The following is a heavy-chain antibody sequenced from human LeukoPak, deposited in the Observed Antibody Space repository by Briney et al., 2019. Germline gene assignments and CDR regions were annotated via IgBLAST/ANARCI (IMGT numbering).Heavy chain of an antibody. CDR2: IYYSGST. CDR3: ARVGYYYDSSGYDYFDY. V-gene: IGHV4-59*01. D-gene: IGHD3-22*01. CDR1: GGSFSGYY. J-gene: IGHJ4*02. Sequence: SETLSLTCAVYGGSFSGYYWSWIRQPPGEGLEWIGYIYYSGSTNYNPSLKSRVTISVDTSKNQFSVKLTSVTAADTAVYYCARVGYYYDSSGYDYFDYWGQGTLVTVSS.